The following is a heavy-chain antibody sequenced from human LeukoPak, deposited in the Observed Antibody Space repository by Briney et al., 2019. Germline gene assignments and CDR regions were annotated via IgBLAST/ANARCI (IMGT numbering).Heavy chain of an antibody. Sequence: PSETLSLTCTVSGGSISSYYWSWIRQPPGKGLEWIGEINHSGSTNYNPSLKSRVTISVDTSKNQFSLKLSSVTAADTAVYYCARGGRHSDFWSGYYYAGFDYWGQGTLVTVSS. V-gene: IGHV4-34*01. D-gene: IGHD3-3*01. CDR2: INHSGST. CDR3: ARGGRHSDFWSGYYYAGFDY. J-gene: IGHJ4*02. CDR1: GGSISSYY.